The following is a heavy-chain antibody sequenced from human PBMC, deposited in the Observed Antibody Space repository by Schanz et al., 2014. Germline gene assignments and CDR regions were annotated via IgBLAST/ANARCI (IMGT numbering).Heavy chain of an antibody. J-gene: IGHJ4*02. D-gene: IGHD3-22*01. Sequence: VQLVESGGGVVQPGGSLRLSCAVSGFTVNTNYMSWVRQAPGKGLEWVAGISGSGGSTDYADSVKGRFTISRDNSKNMVYLQMNSLRAEDTAVYYCVRAGYETTGYYHLESWVGDYFDSWGQGALVTVSS. CDR2: ISGSGGST. CDR3: VRAGYETTGYYHLESWVGDYFDS. CDR1: GFTVNTNY. V-gene: IGHV3-66*01.